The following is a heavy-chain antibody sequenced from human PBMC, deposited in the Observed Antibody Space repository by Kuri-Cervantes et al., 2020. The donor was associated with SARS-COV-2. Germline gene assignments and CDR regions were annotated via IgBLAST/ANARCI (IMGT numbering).Heavy chain of an antibody. J-gene: IGHJ3*02. Sequence: ASVKVSCKASGYTFTSYGISWVRQAPGQGLEWMGWIIAYNGNTNCAQKLQGRVTMTTDTSTSTAYMELRSLRSDDTAVYYCAKAPGRYCSSTSCARGAFDIWGQGTMVTVSS. CDR2: IIAYNGNT. CDR1: GYTFTSYG. CDR3: AKAPGRYCSSTSCARGAFDI. D-gene: IGHD2-2*01. V-gene: IGHV1-18*01.